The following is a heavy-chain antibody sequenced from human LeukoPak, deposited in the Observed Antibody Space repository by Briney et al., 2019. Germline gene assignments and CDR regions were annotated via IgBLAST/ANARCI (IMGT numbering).Heavy chain of an antibody. Sequence: PGGSLRLSCAASGFTVSSNYMNWVRQAPGKGLEWVSVIYSGGSTYYADSVKGRFTISRDNSKNTLYLQMGSLRPEDMAVYYCARGVGYSSDWGNFGDFWGQGTLVTVSS. J-gene: IGHJ4*02. CDR2: IYSGGST. CDR3: ARGVGYSSDWGNFGDF. V-gene: IGHV3-66*01. D-gene: IGHD6-19*01. CDR1: GFTVSSNY.